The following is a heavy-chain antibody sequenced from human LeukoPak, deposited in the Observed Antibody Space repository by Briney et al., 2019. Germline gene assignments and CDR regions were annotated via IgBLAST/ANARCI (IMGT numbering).Heavy chain of an antibody. CDR2: TYYRSKWYN. V-gene: IGHV6-1*01. D-gene: IGHD1-1*01. CDR3: ARPLTTGTGKIDY. Sequence: SQTLSLTYAISGDSVSSNSAAWKWVRQSPARGLEWLGRTYYRSKWYNDYAVSVKSRITINPDTSKNQFSLQLNSVTPEDTAVYYCARPLTTGTGKIDYWGQGTLVTVSS. J-gene: IGHJ4*02. CDR1: GDSVSSNSAA.